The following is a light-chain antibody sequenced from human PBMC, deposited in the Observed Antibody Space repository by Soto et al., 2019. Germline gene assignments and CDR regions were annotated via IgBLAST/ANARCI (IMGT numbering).Light chain of an antibody. V-gene: IGKV3-11*01. CDR2: DAS. Sequence: EVVFTQSPATLSLSPGERATLSCRASQSVSSYLAWYQQKPGQAPRLLIYDASNRATGIPARFSGSGSGTDFTLTISSLEPEDFAVYYCQQHAHWPLTFGGGTKVDIK. J-gene: IGKJ4*01. CDR1: QSVSSY. CDR3: QQHAHWPLT.